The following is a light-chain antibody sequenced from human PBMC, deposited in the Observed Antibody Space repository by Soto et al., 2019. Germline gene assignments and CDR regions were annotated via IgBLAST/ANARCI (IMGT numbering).Light chain of an antibody. Sequence: EMVMTQSPAILSVSPGESATLSXRASQSVNSNYLAWYQQHPGQPPRXXIYGISTRATGIPARFSGSGSGTEFSLTISSLQSEDFAVYYCQQYSKWPITFGQGTRLEIK. J-gene: IGKJ5*01. CDR1: QSVNSN. V-gene: IGKV3-15*01. CDR3: QQYSKWPIT. CDR2: GIS.